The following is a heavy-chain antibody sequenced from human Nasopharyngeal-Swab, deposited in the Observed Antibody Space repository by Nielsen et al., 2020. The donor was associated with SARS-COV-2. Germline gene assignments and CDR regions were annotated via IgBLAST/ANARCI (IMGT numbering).Heavy chain of an antibody. V-gene: IGHV3-48*04. J-gene: IGHJ4*02. Sequence: GGSLRLSCAASGFTFSSYPMNWVRQAPGKGLEWVSYITSGSAIMYYADSVKGRFTISRDNAKNLLYLQMNSLRAEDTAVYYCASAHRTYGDSGYYPLDYWGKGTLVTVSS. CDR3: ASAHRTYGDSGYYPLDY. CDR2: ITSGSAIM. D-gene: IGHD3-22*01. CDR1: GFTFSSYP.